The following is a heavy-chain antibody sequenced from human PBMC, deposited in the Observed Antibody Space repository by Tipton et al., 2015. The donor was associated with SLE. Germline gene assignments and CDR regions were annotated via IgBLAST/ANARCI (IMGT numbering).Heavy chain of an antibody. CDR3: ARDQASLGLDF. J-gene: IGHJ4*02. CDR1: GYTFANFW. V-gene: IGHV5-51*01. CDR2: IYPGDSDT. Sequence: VQLVQSGAEVKKPGESLKISCRVSGYTFANFWIPWVRQTPGKGLEWMGFIYPGDSDTKYSPSFEGQVTISADKSTSTAYVQWNSLKTSDSAMYYCARDQASLGLDFWGQGTLVTASS.